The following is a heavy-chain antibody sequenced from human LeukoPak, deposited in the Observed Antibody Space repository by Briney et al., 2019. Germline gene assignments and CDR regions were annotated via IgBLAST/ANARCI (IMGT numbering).Heavy chain of an antibody. V-gene: IGHV3-30*18. CDR3: AKDLQGHYALDY. CDR1: GFTFSSSD. Sequence: GGSLRLSRAASGFTFSSSDLHWVRQAPGKGLEWVAVISYGGSNRYYADSVKGRSTISRDNSKNTLYLQMNSLRTEDTAVYYCAKDLQGHYALDYWGQGTLVTVSS. J-gene: IGHJ4*02. CDR2: ISYGGSNR. D-gene: IGHD2-2*01.